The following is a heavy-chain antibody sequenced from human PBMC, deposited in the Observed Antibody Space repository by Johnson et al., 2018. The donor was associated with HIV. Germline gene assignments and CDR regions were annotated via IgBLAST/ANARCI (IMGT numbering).Heavy chain of an antibody. V-gene: IGHV3-30*04. Sequence: VQLVESGGGVVQPGRSLRLSCAASGFTFSSYAMHWVRQAPGKGLEWVAVISYDGSNKYYADSVKGRFTISRDSSKDTLYVQMNSLRGEDTAVYYCARDLDSSSSEDAFDIWGQGTMVTVSS. CDR1: GFTFSSYA. J-gene: IGHJ3*02. D-gene: IGHD6-6*01. CDR3: ARDLDSSSSEDAFDI. CDR2: ISYDGSNK.